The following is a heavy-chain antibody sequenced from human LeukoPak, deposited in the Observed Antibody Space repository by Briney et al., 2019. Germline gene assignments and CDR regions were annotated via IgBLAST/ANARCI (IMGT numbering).Heavy chain of an antibody. V-gene: IGHV1-2*06. D-gene: IGHD6-13*01. CDR2: INPNSGGT. Sequence: ASVMVSCKASGYTFTDYYMHWVRQAPGQGLEWMGRINPNSGGTKYAQKFQGRVTMTRDTSISTAYMELNRLTSDDTAVYCCAKCGDFIAASYNWFDPWGPGTLVTVSS. J-gene: IGHJ5*02. CDR3: AKCGDFIAASYNWFDP. CDR1: GYTFTDYY.